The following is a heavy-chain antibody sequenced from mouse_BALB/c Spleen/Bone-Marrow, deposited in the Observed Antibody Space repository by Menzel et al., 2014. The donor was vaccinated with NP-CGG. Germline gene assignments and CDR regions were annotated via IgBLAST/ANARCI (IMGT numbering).Heavy chain of an antibody. CDR3: ARGDGYAMDY. CDR2: IDPENGNT. V-gene: IGHV14-1*02. J-gene: IGHJ4*01. CDR1: GFNIKDYY. Sequence: EVKLVESGAQIVRPGALAKLSCKASGFNIKDYYMQWVKQRPEQGLEWIGWIDPENGNTIYDPKFQGKASITADTSSNIAYLQLSSLTSEDTAVYYCARGDGYAMDYWGQGTSVTVSS.